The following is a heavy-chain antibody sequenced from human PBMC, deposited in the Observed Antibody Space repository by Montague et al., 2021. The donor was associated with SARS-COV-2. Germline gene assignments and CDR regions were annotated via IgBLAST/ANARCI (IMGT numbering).Heavy chain of an antibody. D-gene: IGHD3-22*01. CDR3: ARDSPVVITISSWNYDGTDV. V-gene: IGHV4-61*02. CDR2: MYTSGST. Sequence: TLSLTCTVSGGSISSGKYCWSWIRQPAGQGLDWIGRMYTSGSTNYNPSIKSPVTISGVTSKDQLSLKLRSVTDADTAVYYCARDSPVVITISSWNYDGTDVWGQGTTVTVSS. CDR1: GGSISSGKYC. J-gene: IGHJ6*02.